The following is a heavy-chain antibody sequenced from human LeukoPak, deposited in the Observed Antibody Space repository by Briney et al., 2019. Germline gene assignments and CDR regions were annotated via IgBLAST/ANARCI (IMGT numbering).Heavy chain of an antibody. CDR1: GGTFSSYA. V-gene: IGHV1-69*05. CDR2: IIPIFGTA. CDR3: ARETRATGAFDI. D-gene: IGHD1-26*01. Sequence: SVKVSCKASGGTFSSYAISWVRQAPGQGLEWMGGIIPIFGTANYAQKFQGRVTITTDESTSTAYMELSSLRSEDTAAYYCARETRATGAFDIWGQGTMVTVSS. J-gene: IGHJ3*02.